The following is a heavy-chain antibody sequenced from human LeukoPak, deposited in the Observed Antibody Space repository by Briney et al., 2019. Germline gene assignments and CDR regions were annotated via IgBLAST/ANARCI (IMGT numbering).Heavy chain of an antibody. CDR2: IYYSGST. CDR1: GGSISSYY. D-gene: IGHD3-22*01. Sequence: SESLSLTCTVSGGSISSYYWSWIRQPPGKGLEWIGHIYYSGSTNYNPSLKSRVTISLDTSKNQFSLNLRSVTAADTAVYFCARQGDSGRSYDYWGQGTLVTVLS. CDR3: ARQGDSGRSYDY. J-gene: IGHJ4*02. V-gene: IGHV4-59*08.